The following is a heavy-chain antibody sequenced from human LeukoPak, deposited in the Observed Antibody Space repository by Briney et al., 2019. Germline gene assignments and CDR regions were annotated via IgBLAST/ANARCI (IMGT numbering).Heavy chain of an antibody. CDR2: ISSSSSYI. J-gene: IGHJ4*02. CDR3: AKGSGDSSAWFQLFDY. V-gene: IGHV3-21*04. CDR1: GFTVSSNY. D-gene: IGHD6-19*01. Sequence: GGSLRLSCAASGFTVSSNYMNWARQAPGKGLEWVSSISSSSSYIYYADSVKGRFTISRDNSKNTLYLQMNSLRAEDTAVYYCAKGSGDSSAWFQLFDYWGQGTLVTVSS.